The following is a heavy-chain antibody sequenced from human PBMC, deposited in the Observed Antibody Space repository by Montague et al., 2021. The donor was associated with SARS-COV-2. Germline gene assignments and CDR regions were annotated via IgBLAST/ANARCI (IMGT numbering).Heavy chain of an antibody. CDR1: GGSISSRSYY. D-gene: IGHD5-12*01. CDR3: ARHGDSGYEPDGFHI. J-gene: IGHJ3*02. CDR2: IHYSGST. V-gene: IGHV4-39*01. Sequence: SETLSLTCTVSGGSISSRSYYWGWIRQSPGMGLEWIGSIHYSGSTFYNPSLKSRVTISVDTSENQFSLRVSGVTAEDTTVYFCARHGDSGYEPDGFHIWGQGTRVTVSS.